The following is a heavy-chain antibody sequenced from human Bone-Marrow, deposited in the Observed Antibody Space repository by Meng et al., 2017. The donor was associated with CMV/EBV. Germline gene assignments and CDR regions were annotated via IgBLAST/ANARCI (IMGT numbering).Heavy chain of an antibody. CDR1: GGSISSNSYY. CDR2: IYYSGST. Sequence: SETLSLTCTVSGGSISSNSYYWGWIRQPPGKGLEWIGSIYYSGSTYYNPSLKSRVTISVDTSKNQFSLKLSSVTAADTAVYYCARGGIPPRYFDYWGQGTLVTVSS. D-gene: IGHD3-16*01. J-gene: IGHJ4*02. V-gene: IGHV4-39*07. CDR3: ARGGIPPRYFDY.